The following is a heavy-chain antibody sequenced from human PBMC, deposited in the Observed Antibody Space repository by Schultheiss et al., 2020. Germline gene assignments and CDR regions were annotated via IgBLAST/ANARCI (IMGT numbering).Heavy chain of an antibody. J-gene: IGHJ6*02. CDR3: ARDFSYGYRYYYYGMDV. CDR1: GFTFSSYG. Sequence: GESLMISCAASGFTFSSYGMNWVRQAPGKGLEWVGFIRSKAYGGTTDYAAPVKGRFTISRDDSKNTLYLQMNSLRAEDTAVYYCARDFSYGYRYYYYGMDVWGQGTTVTVAS. D-gene: IGHD5-18*01. V-gene: IGHV3-15*01. CDR2: IRSKAYGGTT.